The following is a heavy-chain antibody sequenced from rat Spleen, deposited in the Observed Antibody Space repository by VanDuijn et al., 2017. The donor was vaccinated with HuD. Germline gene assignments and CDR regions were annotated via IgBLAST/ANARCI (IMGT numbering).Heavy chain of an antibody. CDR1: GFTFSNYG. Sequence: EVQLVESGGGLVQPGRSLKLSCAASGFTFSNYGMAWVRQAPTKGLEWVATISYDGSSTYYRDSVKGRFTISRDNAKSTLYLQMDSLRSEDTATYYCARQYSGLDYWGQGVMVTVSS. V-gene: IGHV5-29*01. CDR2: ISYDGSST. D-gene: IGHD1-1*01. CDR3: ARQYSGLDY. J-gene: IGHJ2*01.